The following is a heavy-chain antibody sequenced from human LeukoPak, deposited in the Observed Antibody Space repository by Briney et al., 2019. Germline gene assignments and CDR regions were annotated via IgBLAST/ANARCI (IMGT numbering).Heavy chain of an antibody. Sequence: GGSLRLSCAASGFTFNYAWMSWVRQVPGKGLEWVGQTVSEIDGGTTDYAAPVKGRFTISRDDSKSTLYLQMNSLKIEDTAVYYCTTDEDWNYARKDVWGQGTTVTVSS. CDR2: TVSEIDGGTT. CDR1: GFTFNYAW. V-gene: IGHV3-15*04. D-gene: IGHD1-7*01. J-gene: IGHJ6*02. CDR3: TTDEDWNYARKDV.